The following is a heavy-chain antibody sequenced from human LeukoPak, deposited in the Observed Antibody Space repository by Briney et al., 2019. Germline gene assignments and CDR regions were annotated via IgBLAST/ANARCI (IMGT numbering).Heavy chain of an antibody. CDR1: GFSVSSNY. J-gene: IGHJ6*03. Sequence: PGGSLRLSCAASGFSVSSNYMSWVRQALGKGLEWVSVIYSGDSTYYADSVKGRFTISRDNSKNTLYLQMNSQRAEDTAVYYCARVPLRIAAAGYYYYMDVWGKGTTVTVSS. CDR3: ARVPLRIAAAGYYYYMDV. V-gene: IGHV3-53*01. D-gene: IGHD6-13*01. CDR2: IYSGDST.